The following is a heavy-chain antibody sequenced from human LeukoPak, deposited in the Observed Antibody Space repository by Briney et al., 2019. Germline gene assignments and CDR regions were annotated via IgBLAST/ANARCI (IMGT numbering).Heavy chain of an antibody. D-gene: IGHD3-22*01. CDR1: GGSIRSYY. J-gene: IGHJ3*02. CDR2: IYTSGST. V-gene: IGHV4-4*07. Sequence: SETLSLTCTVSGGSIRSYYWSWIRQPAGKGLDWIGRIYTSGSTNYNPSLKSRVSMSVDTSKNHFSLKLSSVTAADTAVYYCARNTYYYDSSGITGMHGFDIWGQGTMVTVSS. CDR3: ARNTYYYDSSGITGMHGFDI.